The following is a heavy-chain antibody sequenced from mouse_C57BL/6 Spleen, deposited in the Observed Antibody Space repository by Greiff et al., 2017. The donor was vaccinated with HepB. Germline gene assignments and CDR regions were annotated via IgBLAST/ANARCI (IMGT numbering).Heavy chain of an antibody. D-gene: IGHD1-1*01. CDR1: GYTFTSYW. CDR3: AISSYYGSQTWFAY. V-gene: IGHV1-72*01. J-gene: IGHJ3*01. CDR2: IDPNSGGT. Sequence: QVQLQQPGAELVKPGASVKLSCKASGYTFTSYWMHWVKQRPGRGLEWIGRIDPNSGGTKYNEKFKSKATLTVDKPSSTAYMQISSLTSEDSAVYYCAISSYYGSQTWFAYWGQGTLVTVSA.